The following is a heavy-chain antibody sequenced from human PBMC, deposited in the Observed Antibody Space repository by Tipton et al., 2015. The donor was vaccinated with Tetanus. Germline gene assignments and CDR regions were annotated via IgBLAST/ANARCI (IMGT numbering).Heavy chain of an antibody. CDR3: ARANNEFPKKGPFDS. J-gene: IGHJ4*02. CDR2: INHRGGT. V-gene: IGHV4-34*01. D-gene: IGHD1-1*01. CDR1: GGSFSGNY. Sequence: GLVKPSETLSLTCTVSGGSFSGNYWSWIRQSPGKGLEWIGEINHRGGTMYNPSLKSRVTISGDTSKNQFSLRLTSVTAADTAVYYCARANNEFPKKGPFDSWGQGSLVIVSS.